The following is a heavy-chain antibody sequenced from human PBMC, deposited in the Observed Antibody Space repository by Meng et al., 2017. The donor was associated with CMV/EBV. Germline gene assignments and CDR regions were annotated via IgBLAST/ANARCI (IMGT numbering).Heavy chain of an antibody. CDR3: ARDQSSTSYYYYGMDV. Sequence: ASVQVSCKASGYTFTGYYMHWVRQAPGQGLEWMGWINPNSGGTNYAQKFQGRVTMTSDTSISTAYMELSRLRSDDTAVYYCARDQSSTSYYYYGMDVWGQGTTVTVSS. J-gene: IGHJ6*02. V-gene: IGHV1-2*02. D-gene: IGHD2-2*01. CDR2: INPNSGGT. CDR1: GYTFTGYY.